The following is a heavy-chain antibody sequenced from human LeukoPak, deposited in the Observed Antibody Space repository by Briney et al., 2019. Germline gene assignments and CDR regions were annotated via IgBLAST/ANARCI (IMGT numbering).Heavy chain of an antibody. Sequence: GESLKISCKGSGYSFTTYWISWVRQMPGKGLEWMGKIDPSGSYSKYSPSFQGHVTISADKAITTAYLQWSSLKASDTAIYYCARTIMGATVDYWGQGTLVTVSS. CDR3: ARTIMGATVDY. CDR2: IDPSGSYS. CDR1: GYSFTTYW. J-gene: IGHJ4*02. D-gene: IGHD1-26*01. V-gene: IGHV5-10-1*01.